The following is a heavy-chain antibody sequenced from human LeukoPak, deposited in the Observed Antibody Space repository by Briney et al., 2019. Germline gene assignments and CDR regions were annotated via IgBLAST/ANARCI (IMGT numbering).Heavy chain of an antibody. CDR1: GGSFSGYY. Sequence: SETLSLTCAVYGGSFSGYYWSWIRQPPGKGLEWIGEINHSGSTNYNPSLKSRVTISVDTSKNQFSLKLSSVTAADTAVYYCARRHYDFWSARLGYYFDYWGQGTLVTVFS. D-gene: IGHD3-3*01. J-gene: IGHJ4*02. V-gene: IGHV4-34*01. CDR3: ARRHYDFWSARLGYYFDY. CDR2: INHSGST.